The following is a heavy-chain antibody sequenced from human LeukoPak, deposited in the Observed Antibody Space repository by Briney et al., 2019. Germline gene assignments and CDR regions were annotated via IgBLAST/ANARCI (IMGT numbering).Heavy chain of an antibody. CDR1: GGTFSSYA. D-gene: IGHD1-26*01. J-gene: IGHJ4*02. Sequence: SVKVSCKASGGTFSSYAISWVRQAPGQGLEWMGRIIPIFGTANYAQKFQGRVTITTDESTSTAYMELSSLRSEDTAVYYCARKVGAIDIFDYWGQGTLVTVSS. CDR2: IIPIFGTA. V-gene: IGHV1-69*05. CDR3: ARKVGAIDIFDY.